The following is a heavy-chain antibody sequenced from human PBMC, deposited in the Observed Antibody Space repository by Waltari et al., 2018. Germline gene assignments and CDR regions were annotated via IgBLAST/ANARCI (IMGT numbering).Heavy chain of an antibody. V-gene: IGHV1-2*02. D-gene: IGHD5-12*01. CDR2: VNPNSGDT. CDR1: GYMFTANI. CDR3: ARESERGYDLDS. J-gene: IGHJ5*01. Sequence: VQLVQSGIEVNKPGASVKVSSAASGYMFTANITHWVRQAPGQGLEWMGWVNPNSGDTGSTQKFQGRLSMTRDASTSTAFMDLSGLTSDDTAVYYCARESERGYDLDSWGQGTLV.